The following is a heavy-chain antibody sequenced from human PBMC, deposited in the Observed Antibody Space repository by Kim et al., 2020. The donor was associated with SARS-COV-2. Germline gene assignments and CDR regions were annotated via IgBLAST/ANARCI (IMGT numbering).Heavy chain of an antibody. D-gene: IGHD3-16*01. V-gene: IGHV1-8*01. CDR3: ATKFGHGAYPLHY. J-gene: IGHJ4*02. Sequence: YEPEFQGRGSMTRDTSRSTAYMELTSLRSEDTAIYYCATKFGHGAYPLHYWGQGTLVTVSS.